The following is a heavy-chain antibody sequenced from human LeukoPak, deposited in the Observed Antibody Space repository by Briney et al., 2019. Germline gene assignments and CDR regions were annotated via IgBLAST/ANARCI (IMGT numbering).Heavy chain of an antibody. CDR2: ITYSGST. Sequence: PSQTLSLTCTVSGGSISSDDYYWRWIRQPPGKGLEWIGHITYSGSTDYSPSLRSRVTMSVDTSKNQFSLKLNSVTAAETAMYFCARGGVGGYDYFDSWGQGTLVAVSS. CDR1: GGSISSDDYY. J-gene: IGHJ4*02. CDR3: ARGGVGGYDYFDS. D-gene: IGHD5-12*01. V-gene: IGHV4-30-4*01.